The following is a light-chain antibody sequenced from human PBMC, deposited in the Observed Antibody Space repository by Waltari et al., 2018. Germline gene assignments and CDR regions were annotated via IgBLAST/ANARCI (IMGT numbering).Light chain of an antibody. CDR3: SSYAGSNNVV. J-gene: IGLJ2*01. CDR1: SSDVGDYNY. V-gene: IGLV2-8*01. Sequence: QSALTQPPSASGSPGQSVTIACTGTSSDVGDYNYVPWYQQHPGKAPKLMIFEVSKRPSVVPDRFSGSKSGNTASLTVSGLQAEDEADYYCSSYAGSNNVVFGGGTKLTVL. CDR2: EVS.